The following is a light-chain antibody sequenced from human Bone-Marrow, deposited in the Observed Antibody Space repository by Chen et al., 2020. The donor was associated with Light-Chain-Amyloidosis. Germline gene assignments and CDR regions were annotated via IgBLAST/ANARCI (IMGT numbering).Light chain of an antibody. J-gene: IGLJ2*01. V-gene: IGLV1-47*01. Sequence: QSVLPQPPSASGTPGQRVTISCSGTSTNIGSKYIYWYQQFPGPAPKLLIYRNNQRPSGVTDRFSGSNSATTASLAISGLRPGDEADYYCSAWAGSMSAVVFGGGTKLTVL. CDR1: STNIGSKY. CDR3: SAWAGSMSAVV. CDR2: RNN.